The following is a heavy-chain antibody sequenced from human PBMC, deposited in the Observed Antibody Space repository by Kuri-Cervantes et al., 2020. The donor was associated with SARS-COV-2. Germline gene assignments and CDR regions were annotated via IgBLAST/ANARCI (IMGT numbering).Heavy chain of an antibody. V-gene: IGHV4-39*01. CDR2: IYYSGST. J-gene: IGHJ6*03. D-gene: IGHD4-17*01. CDR1: GGSISSSSYY. CDR3: ASTGFDYYYYYYMDV. Sequence: GSLRLSCTVSGGSISSSSYYWGWIRQPPGKGLEWIGSIYYSGSTYYNPSLKSRVTISVDTSKNQFSLKLSSVTAADTAVYYCASTGFDYYYYYYMDVWGKGTTVT.